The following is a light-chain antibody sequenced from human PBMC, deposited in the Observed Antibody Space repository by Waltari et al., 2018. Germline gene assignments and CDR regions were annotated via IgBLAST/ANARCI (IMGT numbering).Light chain of an antibody. Sequence: QAALTQPPSVSGSPGQSVTITCTGASSDIRIYSSVSWYQQHPGKAPKLITYDVTKRPSGVSDSFSGSKSGDTASLAISGLQAEDEADYYCLSYDGTSSLFGGGTRLTVL. CDR3: LSYDGTSSL. V-gene: IGLV2-8*01. CDR2: DVT. CDR1: SSDIRIYSS. J-gene: IGLJ2*01.